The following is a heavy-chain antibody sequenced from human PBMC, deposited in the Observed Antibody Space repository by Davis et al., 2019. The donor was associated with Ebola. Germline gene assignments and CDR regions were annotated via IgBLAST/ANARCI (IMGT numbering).Heavy chain of an antibody. J-gene: IGHJ4*02. D-gene: IGHD4-11*01. CDR3: ARTPQYSNYGAYFDY. V-gene: IGHV4-34*01. CDR1: GGSFSGYF. Sequence: SETLSLTCAVYGGSFSGYFWSWIRQSPGKGLEWIAEINHSGSTNFNPSLKSRVSISVDTSKNQFSLKLTSVTAADTAMYYCARTPQYSNYGAYFDYWGQGALVTVSS. CDR2: INHSGST.